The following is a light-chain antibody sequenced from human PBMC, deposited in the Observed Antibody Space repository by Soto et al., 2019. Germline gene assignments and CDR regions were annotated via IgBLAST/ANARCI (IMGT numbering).Light chain of an antibody. J-gene: IGKJ4*01. CDR2: GAS. V-gene: IGKV3-15*01. CDR3: HQYNSWPLA. CDR1: QSISNN. Sequence: EIVMTQSPATLSVSPGERATLSCRASQSISNNLAWYQQQPGQTPRLLIYGASTTATGIPARFSGSGYGTEFTLTISSLQSEDFAVYYCHQYNSWPLAFGGGTKVDIK.